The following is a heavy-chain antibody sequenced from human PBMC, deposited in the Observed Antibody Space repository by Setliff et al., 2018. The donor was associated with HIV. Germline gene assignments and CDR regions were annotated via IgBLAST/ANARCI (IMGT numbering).Heavy chain of an antibody. CDR1: GYTFTAYY. V-gene: IGHV1-2*02. J-gene: IGHJ4*01. D-gene: IGHD3-10*01. Sequence: ASVKVSCKTSGYTFTAYYIHWVRQAPGQGLGWMGWINSNNGGTKYAQNFQGRVTMTRDTSITTAYMELSSLISDDTAVYYCARLAEDYYDSGTWEVDYWAHGTLVTVSS. CDR2: INSNNGGT. CDR3: ARLAEDYYDSGTWEVDY.